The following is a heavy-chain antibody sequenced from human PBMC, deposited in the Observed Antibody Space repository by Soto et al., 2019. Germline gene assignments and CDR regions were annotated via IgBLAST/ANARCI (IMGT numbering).Heavy chain of an antibody. J-gene: IGHJ5*01. V-gene: IGHV4-38-2*01. CDR2: RNNRGGI. CDR1: GYSISMGDY. Sequence: SDPRSLSFAVSGYSISMGDYGCGIRQPAGEREEVGARRNNRGGINYRPSLKSRVTISVDKSKKPFSLKLRSLTAEETAVYFCARQGNYYTTLGNHGLDPWGQGTLVTVSS. CDR3: ARQGNYYTTLGNHGLDP. D-gene: IGHD3-3*01.